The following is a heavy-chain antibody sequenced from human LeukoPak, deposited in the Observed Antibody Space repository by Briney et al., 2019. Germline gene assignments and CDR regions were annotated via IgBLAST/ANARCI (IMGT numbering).Heavy chain of an antibody. CDR2: IWYDGSDK. J-gene: IGHJ4*02. CDR1: GFTFSSYG. Sequence: GGSLRLSCAASGFTFSSYGMHWVRQAPGKGLEWVAVIWYDGSDKYYADSVKGRFTISRNNSKNTLYLQMNSLRAEDTAVYYCARESGSYYDPANFDYWGQGTLVTVSS. V-gene: IGHV3-33*01. CDR3: ARESGSYYDPANFDY. D-gene: IGHD1-26*01.